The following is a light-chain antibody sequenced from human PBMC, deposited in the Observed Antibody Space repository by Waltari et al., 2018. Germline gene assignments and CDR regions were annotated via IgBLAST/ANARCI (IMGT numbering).Light chain of an antibody. J-gene: IGLJ3*02. CDR3: QSYDRSLSAWV. CDR1: SSNIGAGHD. V-gene: IGLV1-40*01. Sequence: QSVLTQPPSLSGAPGQRVTFSCTGSSSNIGAGHDVHWYQPRPGTAPKVLSYNNNRPSGGPDRVSGSKSVTSASLASTGLLPEDEADYYCQSYDRSLSAWVFGGGTKLTVL. CDR2: NN.